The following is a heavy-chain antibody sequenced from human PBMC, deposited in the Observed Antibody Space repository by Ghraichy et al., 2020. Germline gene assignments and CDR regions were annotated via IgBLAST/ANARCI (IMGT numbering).Heavy chain of an antibody. V-gene: IGHV4-59*08. Sequence: SETLSLTCTVSGGSITPNFWSWIRQPPGKGLEWVGYIYYSGSTSYNPFLKSRVAISVDTYKNQFSLKLSSVTAADTAVYYCATHGPRVLISVWGQGTTVTVSS. J-gene: IGHJ6*02. CDR2: IYYSGST. CDR3: ATHGPRVLISV. D-gene: IGHD3-16*01. CDR1: GGSITPNF.